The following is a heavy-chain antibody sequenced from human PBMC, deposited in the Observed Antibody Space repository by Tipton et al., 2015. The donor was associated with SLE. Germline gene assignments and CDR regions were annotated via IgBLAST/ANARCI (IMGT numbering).Heavy chain of an antibody. J-gene: IGHJ4*02. CDR3: ARTPEYDFWSGYSDY. V-gene: IGHV1-69*13. Sequence: QSGAEVKKPGASVKVSCKASGYTFTSYDINWVRQATGQGLEWMGGIIPIFGTANYAQKFQGRVTITAADSTSTAYMELSSLRSEATAVYYCARTPEYDFWSGYSDYWGQGTLVTVSS. CDR2: IIPIFGTA. D-gene: IGHD3-3*01. CDR1: GYTFTSYD.